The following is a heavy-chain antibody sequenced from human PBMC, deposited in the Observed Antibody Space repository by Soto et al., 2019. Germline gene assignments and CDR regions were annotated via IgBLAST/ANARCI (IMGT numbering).Heavy chain of an antibody. CDR3: AREVVSGGNFITGKLFDY. D-gene: IGHD3-16*01. CDR1: GYSFTGYS. Sequence: ASVKVSCKTSGYSFTGYSVHWVRQAPGQGPEWMGWINPKSGGTKYAQKFQGRVTMTRDTSISTAFMELSRVTSDDTAVYYCAREVVSGGNFITGKLFDYWGQGSMVTVSS. J-gene: IGHJ4*02. V-gene: IGHV1-2*02. CDR2: INPKSGGT.